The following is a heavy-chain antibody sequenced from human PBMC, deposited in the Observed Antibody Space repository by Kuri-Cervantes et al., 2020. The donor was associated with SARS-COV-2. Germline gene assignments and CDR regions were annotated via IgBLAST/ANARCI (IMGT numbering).Heavy chain of an antibody. CDR2: ISSDSRYI. CDR3: ARHFLGYYYYMDV. CDR1: GFTFSYEN. D-gene: IGHD3-3*02. V-gene: IGHV3-21*01. Sequence: GGSLRLSCEDSGFTFSYENMNWVRQAPGKGLEWVSSISSDSRYIFYADSVKGRFTISRDNAKSSLFLEMNRLRVEDTAVYYCARHFLGYYYYMDVWGKGTTVTVSS. J-gene: IGHJ6*03.